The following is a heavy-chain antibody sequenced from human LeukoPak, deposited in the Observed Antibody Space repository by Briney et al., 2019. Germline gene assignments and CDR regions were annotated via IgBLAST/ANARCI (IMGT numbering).Heavy chain of an antibody. CDR3: TTLILRIAVAGKDWFDP. CDR2: IKSKTDGGTT. Sequence: GGSLRLSCAASGFTFSNAWMSWVRQAPGKGLEWVGRIKSKTDGGTTEYAAPVKGRFTISRDDSKNTLYLQMNSLKTEDTAVYYCTTLILRIAVAGKDWFDPWGQGTLVTVSS. D-gene: IGHD6-19*01. CDR1: GFTFSNAW. J-gene: IGHJ5*02. V-gene: IGHV3-15*01.